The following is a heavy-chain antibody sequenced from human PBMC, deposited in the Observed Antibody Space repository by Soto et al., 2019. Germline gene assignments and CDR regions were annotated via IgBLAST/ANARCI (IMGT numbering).Heavy chain of an antibody. Sequence: SETLSLTCTVSGGSISSYYWSWIRQPPGKGLEWIGYIYYSGSTNYNPSLKSRVTISVDTSKNQFSLKLSSVTAADTAVYYCARDRHYDFWSGSGFDPWGQGTLVTVSS. CDR2: IYYSGST. CDR1: GGSISSYY. V-gene: IGHV4-59*01. J-gene: IGHJ5*02. D-gene: IGHD3-3*01. CDR3: ARDRHYDFWSGSGFDP.